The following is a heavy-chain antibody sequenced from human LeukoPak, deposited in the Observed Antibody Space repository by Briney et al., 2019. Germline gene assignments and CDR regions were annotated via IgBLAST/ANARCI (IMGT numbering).Heavy chain of an antibody. CDR1: GYTFTSYG. D-gene: IGHD3-16*01. J-gene: IGHJ4*02. CDR3: APTAEAYTSWWKV. Sequence: ASVKVSCKASGYTFTSYGISWVRQAPGQGLEFMGWINPDSGFTNYAQKFKGRVTMTRGTSISTAYLEVRSLTSDDTAVYYCAPTAEAYTSWWKVWGQGTLVTVSS. V-gene: IGHV1-2*02. CDR2: INPDSGFT.